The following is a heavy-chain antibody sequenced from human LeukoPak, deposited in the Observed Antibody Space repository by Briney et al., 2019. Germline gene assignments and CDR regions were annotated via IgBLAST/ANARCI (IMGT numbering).Heavy chain of an antibody. CDR3: AREKDDHGDPGPLDA. Sequence: PGGSLRLSCAASGFSFSFYWMHWVRQAPGKGPVWVSRIKTDGSIADYADSVKGRFTISRNNAANTLFLQMSSLRAEDTAVYYCAREKDDHGDPGPLDAWGQGDLVTVSS. CDR1: GFSFSFYW. J-gene: IGHJ5*02. CDR2: IKTDGSIA. V-gene: IGHV3-74*01. D-gene: IGHD4-17*01.